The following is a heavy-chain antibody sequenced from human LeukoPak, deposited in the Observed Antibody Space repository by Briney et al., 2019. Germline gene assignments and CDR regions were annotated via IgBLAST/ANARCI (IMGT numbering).Heavy chain of an antibody. V-gene: IGHV3-23*01. Sequence: GASLRLSCAASGFTFSSYAMSWVRQAPGKGLEWVSAISGSGGSTYYADSVKGRFTISRDNSKNTLYLQMNSLRAEDTAVYYCAKNPPQPIWNYGWSWFDPWGQGTLVTVSS. CDR1: GFTFSSYA. D-gene: IGHD1-7*01. J-gene: IGHJ5*02. CDR2: ISGSGGST. CDR3: AKNPPQPIWNYGWSWFDP.